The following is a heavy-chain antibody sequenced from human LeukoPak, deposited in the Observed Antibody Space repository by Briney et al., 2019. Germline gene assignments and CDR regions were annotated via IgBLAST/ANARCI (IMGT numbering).Heavy chain of an antibody. D-gene: IGHD5-24*01. Sequence: GGSLRLSCAASGFTSSSYSMNWVRQAPGKGLEWVSSISSSSSYIYYADSVKGRFTISRDNAKNSLYLQMNSLRAEDTAVYYCAREVEMATILWGQGTLVTVSS. CDR2: ISSSSSYI. J-gene: IGHJ4*02. CDR1: GFTSSSYS. V-gene: IGHV3-21*01. CDR3: AREVEMATIL.